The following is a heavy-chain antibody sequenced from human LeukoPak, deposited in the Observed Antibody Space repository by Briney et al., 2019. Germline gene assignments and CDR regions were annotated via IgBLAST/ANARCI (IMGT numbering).Heavy chain of an antibody. Sequence: GGSLRLSCAASGFTFSSYAMSWVRQAPGKGLEWVSAISGSGGSTYYADSVKGRFTISRDNSKNTLYLQMNSLRAEDTAVYYCAKSSAAMATTYDAFDIWGQGTMVTVSS. CDR2: ISGSGGST. D-gene: IGHD5-18*01. J-gene: IGHJ3*02. CDR3: AKSSAAMATTYDAFDI. V-gene: IGHV3-23*01. CDR1: GFTFSSYA.